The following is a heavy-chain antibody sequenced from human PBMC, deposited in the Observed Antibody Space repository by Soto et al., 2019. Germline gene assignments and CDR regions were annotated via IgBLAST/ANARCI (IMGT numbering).Heavy chain of an antibody. CDR3: AKDLTRQLAYWLDP. Sequence: VKVSCKASGFSFTGYYIHWLRQAPGQGLEWMGWINAHSGGTEYAQKFQGRVTLTRDTSIATAYLTLTSLTSDDTALYYCAKDLTRQLAYWLDPWGQGTQVTV. V-gene: IGHV1-2*02. CDR1: GFSFTGYY. J-gene: IGHJ5*02. D-gene: IGHD6-6*01. CDR2: INAHSGGT.